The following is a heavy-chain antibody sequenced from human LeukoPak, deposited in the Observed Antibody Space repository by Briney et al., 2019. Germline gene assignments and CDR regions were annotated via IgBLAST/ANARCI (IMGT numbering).Heavy chain of an antibody. J-gene: IGHJ4*02. D-gene: IGHD3-10*01. Sequence: SQTLSLTCAVSTGSISSGGYSWSWIRQPPGKGLEWIGYIYHSGSTYYNPSLKSRVTISVDRSKNQFSLRLSSVTAADTAVYYCASHVTYYGSGSYWGYFDYWGQGTLVTVSS. CDR2: IYHSGST. CDR1: TGSISSGGYS. CDR3: ASHVTYYGSGSYWGYFDY. V-gene: IGHV4-30-2*01.